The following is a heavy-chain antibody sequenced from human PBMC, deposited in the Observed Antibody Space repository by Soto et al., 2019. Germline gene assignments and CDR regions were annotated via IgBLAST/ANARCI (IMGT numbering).Heavy chain of an antibody. CDR3: AKVPTGEMATVFQAFDI. Sequence: HPGGSLRLSCVASEFTFSSYAMSWVRQAPGKGLEWASSISHSGKSTYYADSVEGRFAVSRDNSKSTLYLQMNSLRDEDTAVYYCAKVPTGEMATVFQAFDIWGQGTMVTVSS. J-gene: IGHJ3*02. CDR1: EFTFSSYA. D-gene: IGHD4-4*01. V-gene: IGHV3-23*01. CDR2: ISHSGKST.